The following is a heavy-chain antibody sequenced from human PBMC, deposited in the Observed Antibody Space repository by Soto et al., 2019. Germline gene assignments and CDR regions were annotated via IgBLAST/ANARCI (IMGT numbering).Heavy chain of an antibody. CDR3: AREWDLGYCTGGSCPIDY. CDR2: IKQDGSEK. V-gene: IGHV3-7*01. Sequence: PGGSLRLSCAASGFTFRSYWMSWVRQAPGKGLEWVANIKQDGSEKYYVDSVKGRFTTSRDNAKNSLYLQMNSLRAEDTAVYYCAREWDLGYCTGGSCPIDYWGLGTLVTVSS. D-gene: IGHD2-15*01. CDR1: GFTFRSYW. J-gene: IGHJ4*02.